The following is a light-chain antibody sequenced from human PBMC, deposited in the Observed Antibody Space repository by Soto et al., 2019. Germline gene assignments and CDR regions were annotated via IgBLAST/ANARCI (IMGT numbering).Light chain of an antibody. CDR1: SSDVGDYNY. CDR2: HVS. CDR3: CSFAGSYTFWV. V-gene: IGLV2-11*01. Sequence: QSALTQPRSMSGSPGQSVTISCTGTSSDVGDYNYVSWYQQYPGKAPKLVIYHVSKRPSGVPDRFSGSKSGNTASLTISGLQAEDEADYYCCSFAGSYTFWVFGGGTKLTVL. J-gene: IGLJ3*02.